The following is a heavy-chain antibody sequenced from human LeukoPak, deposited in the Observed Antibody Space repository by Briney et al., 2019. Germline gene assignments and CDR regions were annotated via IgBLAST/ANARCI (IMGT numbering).Heavy chain of an antibody. D-gene: IGHD2-15*01. CDR3: ARDTRTAQGFDY. V-gene: IGHV4-38-2*02. CDR2: IFQSGHT. CDR1: DYSISSGYY. J-gene: IGHJ4*02. Sequence: SETLSLTCTVSDYSISSGYYWGWIRQPPGKGLEWPGSIFQSGHTYYSPSLKSRVTISVDTSNNRFSLSLSAVTAADTAIYYCARDTRTAQGFDYWGQGILVTVSS.